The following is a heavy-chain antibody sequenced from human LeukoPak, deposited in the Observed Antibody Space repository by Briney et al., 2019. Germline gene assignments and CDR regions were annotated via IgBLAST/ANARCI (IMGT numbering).Heavy chain of an antibody. J-gene: IGHJ5*02. CDR2: INHSGST. Sequence: SETLSLTCAVYGGSFSGYYWSWIRQPPGKGLEWIGEINHSGSTNYNPSLKSRVTISVDTSKNQFSLKLSSVTAADTAVYYCARGPRGWFDPWGQGTLVTVSP. CDR3: ARGPRGWFDP. D-gene: IGHD3-10*01. V-gene: IGHV4-34*01. CDR1: GGSFSGYY.